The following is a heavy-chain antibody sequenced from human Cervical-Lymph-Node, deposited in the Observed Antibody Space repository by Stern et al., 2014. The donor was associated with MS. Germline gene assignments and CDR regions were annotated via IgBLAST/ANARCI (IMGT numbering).Heavy chain of an antibody. J-gene: IGHJ4*02. CDR3: ARQRYFDY. CDR2: IFPGGSAL. CDR1: GYTFTSYW. Sequence: EVQLVESGPEVKRPGESLKISCQASGYTFTSYWIGWVRQLPGKGLEWIAIIFPGGSALRYSPSFQGQVTISADNSSSPAYLQWTNLKASDTAIYYCARQRYFDYWGQGTLVTVSS. V-gene: IGHV5-51*01.